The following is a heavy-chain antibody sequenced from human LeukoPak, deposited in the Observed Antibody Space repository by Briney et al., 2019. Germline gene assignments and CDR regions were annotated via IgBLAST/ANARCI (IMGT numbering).Heavy chain of an antibody. CDR3: ARDSNYDILTGLHYYYYMDV. V-gene: IGHV3-7*01. J-gene: IGHJ6*03. D-gene: IGHD3-9*01. CDR1: GFTFSSYW. CDR2: IKQDGSEK. Sequence: PGGSLRLSCAASGFTFSSYWMSWVRQAPGKGLEWVANIKQDGSEKYYVDSVKGRFTISRDNAKNSLYLQMNSLRAEDTAVYYCARDSNYDILTGLHYYYYMDVWGKGTTVTVSS.